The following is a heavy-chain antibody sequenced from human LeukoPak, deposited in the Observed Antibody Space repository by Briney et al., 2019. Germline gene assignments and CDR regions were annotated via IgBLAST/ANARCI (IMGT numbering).Heavy chain of an antibody. Sequence: GGSLRLSCAASGFTFSSYSMNWVRQAPGKGLEWVSSISSSSSYIYYADLVKGRFTISRDNAKNSLYLQMNSLRAEDTAVYYCARGEDSSSGYYYYMDVWGKGTTVTVSS. CDR3: ARGEDSSSGYYYYMDV. V-gene: IGHV3-21*01. J-gene: IGHJ6*03. D-gene: IGHD6-6*01. CDR2: ISSSSSYI. CDR1: GFTFSSYS.